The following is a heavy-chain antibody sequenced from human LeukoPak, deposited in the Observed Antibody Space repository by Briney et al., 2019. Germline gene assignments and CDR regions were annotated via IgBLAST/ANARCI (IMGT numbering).Heavy chain of an antibody. CDR2: INPNSGGT. Sequence: ASVNVSSKASGYTFTGYYMHWVRQAPGQGLEWMGWINPNSGGTNYAQKFQGRVTMTRDTSISTAYMELSRLRSDDAAVYYCARDSEQLERYFDYWGQGTLLTVSS. D-gene: IGHD1-1*01. CDR3: ARDSEQLERYFDY. CDR1: GYTFTGYY. V-gene: IGHV1-2*02. J-gene: IGHJ4*02.